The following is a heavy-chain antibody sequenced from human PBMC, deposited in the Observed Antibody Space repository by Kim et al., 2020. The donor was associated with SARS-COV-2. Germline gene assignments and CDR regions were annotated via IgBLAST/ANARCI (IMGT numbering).Heavy chain of an antibody. CDR3: AMRWFGDPISDDAFDI. J-gene: IGHJ3*02. CDR1: GFTFSDYY. D-gene: IGHD3-10*01. V-gene: IGHV3-11*03. Sequence: GGSLRLSCAASGFTFSDYYMSWIRQAPGKGLEWVSYISSSSSYTNYADSVKGRFTISRDNAKNSLYLQMNSLRAEDTAVYYCAMRWFGDPISDDAFDIWGQGTMVTVSS. CDR2: ISSSSSYT.